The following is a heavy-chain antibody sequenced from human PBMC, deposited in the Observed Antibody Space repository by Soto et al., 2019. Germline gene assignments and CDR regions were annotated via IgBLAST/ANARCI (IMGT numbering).Heavy chain of an antibody. CDR1: GFTVSSNY. D-gene: IGHD2-2*03. J-gene: IGHJ5*02. CDR2: IYSGGST. Sequence: GGSLRLSCAASGFTVSSNYMSWVRQAPGKGLEWVSVIYSGGSTYYADSVKGRFTISRDNSKNTLYLQMNSLGAEDTAVYYCARDSGGYCSSTSCYGNWFDPWGQGTLVTVSS. V-gene: IGHV3-66*01. CDR3: ARDSGGYCSSTSCYGNWFDP.